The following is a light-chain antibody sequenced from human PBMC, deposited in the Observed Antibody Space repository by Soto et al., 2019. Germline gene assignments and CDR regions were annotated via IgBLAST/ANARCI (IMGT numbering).Light chain of an antibody. CDR1: QSISSY. V-gene: IGKV1-39*01. CDR3: QQSYSTPWT. Sequence: DIQMTQSPSSLSASVGDRVTITCRASQSISSYLNWYQQKPGKAPTLLIYAASSLQSVVPSRFSGSGSGTDFTLTISSLQPEDFATYYCQQSYSTPWTFGQGTKVEIK. CDR2: AAS. J-gene: IGKJ1*01.